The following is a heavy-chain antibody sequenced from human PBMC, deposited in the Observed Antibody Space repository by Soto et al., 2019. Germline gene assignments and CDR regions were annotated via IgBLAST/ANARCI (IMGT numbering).Heavy chain of an antibody. CDR3: VREDSRGYQFFDY. CDR2: IYYSGST. D-gene: IGHD3-22*01. Sequence: SETLSLTCTVSGGSISSYYWSWIRQPPGKGLEWIGYIYYSGSTNYNPPLKSRVTISVDTSKNQFSLRLTSVTAADTAVYYCVREDSRGYQFFDYWGQGTLVNVSS. CDR1: GGSISSYY. V-gene: IGHV4-59*01. J-gene: IGHJ4*02.